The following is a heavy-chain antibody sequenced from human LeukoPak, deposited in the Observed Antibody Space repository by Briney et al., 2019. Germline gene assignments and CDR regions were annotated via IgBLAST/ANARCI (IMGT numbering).Heavy chain of an antibody. J-gene: IGHJ4*02. Sequence: GGSLRLSCAASGFTFSSYAMHWVRQAPGKGLEWVAVISYDGSNKYYADSVKGRFTISRDNSKNTLYLQMNSLRAEDTAVYYCARGVGATSYWGQGTLVTVSS. CDR3: ARGVGATSY. CDR1: GFTFSSYA. CDR2: ISYDGSNK. D-gene: IGHD1-26*01. V-gene: IGHV3-30*04.